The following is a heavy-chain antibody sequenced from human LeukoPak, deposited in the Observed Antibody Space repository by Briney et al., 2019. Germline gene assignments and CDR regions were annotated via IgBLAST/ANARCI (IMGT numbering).Heavy chain of an antibody. J-gene: IGHJ4*02. Sequence: GGSPRLSCAASGFTFSSYAMSWVRQAPGKGLEWVSAIGGSGGSTYYADSVKGRFTISRDNSKNTLYLQMNSLRAEDTAVYYCAKGRYSSSWYHYFDYWGQGTLVTVSS. CDR3: AKGRYSSSWYHYFDY. V-gene: IGHV3-23*01. D-gene: IGHD6-13*01. CDR2: IGGSGGST. CDR1: GFTFSSYA.